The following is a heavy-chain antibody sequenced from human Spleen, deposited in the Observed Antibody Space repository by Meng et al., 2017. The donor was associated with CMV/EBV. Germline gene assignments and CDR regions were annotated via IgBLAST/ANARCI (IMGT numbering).Heavy chain of an antibody. CDR3: ARDVSGYSGYYYGMDV. CDR2: IYYSGGT. J-gene: IGHJ6*02. Sequence: SETLSLNCTVSGGSISSSSYYWGWFRQPPGKGLEWIGSIYYSGGTYYNPSLKSRVTISVDTSKNQFPLKLSSVTAADTAVYYCARDVSGYSGYYYGMDVWGQGTTVTVSS. CDR1: GGSISSSSYY. D-gene: IGHD5-12*01. V-gene: IGHV4-39*06.